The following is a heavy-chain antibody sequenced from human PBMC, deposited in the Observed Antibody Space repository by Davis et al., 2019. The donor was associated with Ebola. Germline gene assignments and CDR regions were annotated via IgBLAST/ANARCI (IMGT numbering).Heavy chain of an antibody. V-gene: IGHV3-48*01. CDR3: ARDRFFAFDF. CDR2: ITKGSDAI. D-gene: IGHD3/OR15-3a*01. J-gene: IGHJ4*02. Sequence: GESLKISCAASGFVFSDFSMNWVRQAPGKGLEWITYITKGSDAIHYADSVKGRFTVSRDNAKNSVFLQMSSLRGEDSAVYYCARDRFFAFDFWSQGVHVSVSS. CDR1: GFVFSDFS.